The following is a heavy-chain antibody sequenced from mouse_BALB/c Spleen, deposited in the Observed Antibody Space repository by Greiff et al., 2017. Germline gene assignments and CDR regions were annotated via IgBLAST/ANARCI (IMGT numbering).Heavy chain of an antibody. V-gene: IGHV5-17*02. CDR3: ARSGDYAPFAY. CDR2: ISSGSSTI. CDR1: GFTFSSFG. Sequence: EVQGVESGGGLVQPGGSRKLSCAASGFTFSSFGMHWVRQAPEKGLEWVAYISSGSSTIYYADTVKGRFTISRDNPKNTLFLQMTSLRSEDTAMYYCARSGDYAPFAYWGQGTLVTVSA. D-gene: IGHD2-4*01. J-gene: IGHJ3*01.